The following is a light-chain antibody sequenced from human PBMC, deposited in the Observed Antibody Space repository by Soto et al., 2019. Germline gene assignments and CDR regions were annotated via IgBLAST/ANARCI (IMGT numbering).Light chain of an antibody. J-gene: IGKJ2*01. CDR1: QSVSTN. V-gene: IGKV3-15*01. Sequence: EIVMTQSPATLSVSPGKRATLSCRASQSVSTNSAWYQQKPGQPPRLLIYGASTSAAGIPARFSGSGSGTEVTLTISSLQSEDFAIYYCQQYNGWPLYTFGQGTKLEIK. CDR2: GAS. CDR3: QQYNGWPLYT.